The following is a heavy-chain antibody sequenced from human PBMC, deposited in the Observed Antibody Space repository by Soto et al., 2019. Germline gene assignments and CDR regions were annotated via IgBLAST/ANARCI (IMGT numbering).Heavy chain of an antibody. CDR3: ARPIVVVPVYYAIGV. D-gene: IGHD3-22*01. J-gene: IGHJ6*02. CDR1: GGSISSGGYS. Sequence: QMQLQESGSGLVKPSQTLSLTCAVSGGSISSGGYSWSRIRQPPGMGLEWIGHIHHSGSTHYNPSLQSRVPMSVDRSKNHFPLKLGSVTAADTAVYYRARPIVVVPVYYAIGVWGQGTTVTVS. V-gene: IGHV4-30-2*01. CDR2: IHHSGST.